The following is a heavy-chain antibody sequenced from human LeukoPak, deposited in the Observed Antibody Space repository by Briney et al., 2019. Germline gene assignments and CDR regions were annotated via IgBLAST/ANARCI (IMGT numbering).Heavy chain of an antibody. CDR2: ISYDGSNK. V-gene: IGHV3-30*18. CDR3: ANLYGDYGFDY. Sequence: PGGSLRLSCAASGFTFSSYEMNWVRQAPGKGLEWVAVISYDGSNKYYADSVKGRFTISRDNSKNTLYLQMNSLRAEDTAVYYCANLYGDYGFDYWGQGTLVTVSS. CDR1: GFTFSSYE. J-gene: IGHJ4*02. D-gene: IGHD4-17*01.